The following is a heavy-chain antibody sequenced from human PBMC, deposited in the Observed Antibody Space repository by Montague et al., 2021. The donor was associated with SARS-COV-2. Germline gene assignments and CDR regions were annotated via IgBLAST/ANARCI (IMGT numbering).Heavy chain of an antibody. D-gene: IGHD4-23*01. Sequence: SETLSLTCTVSGGSITGCYWSWLRRSPGKGLEWIAYIYDGGAVNYNSSLGSRVTISTDTSKNQLSLKVNSVTAADTAVYYCVRDHPYGGPRGAYDIWGQGTVVTVSP. CDR2: IYDGGAV. CDR1: GGSITGCY. J-gene: IGHJ3*02. CDR3: VRDHPYGGPRGAYDI. V-gene: IGHV4-59*01.